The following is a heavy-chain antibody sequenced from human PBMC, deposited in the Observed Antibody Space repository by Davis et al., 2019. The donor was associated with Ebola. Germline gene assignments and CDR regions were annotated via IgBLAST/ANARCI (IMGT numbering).Heavy chain of an antibody. CDR2: ISSSSTYI. CDR1: GFTFSRSW. CDR3: AKFYYESSGYYGRDAFDI. Sequence: GESLKISCVASGFTFSRSWMNWVRQAPGKGLDWVSSISSSSTYIYYADSVRGRFTISRDNAKNSLYLQMNSLRAEDTAVYYCAKFYYESSGYYGRDAFDIWGLGTMVTVSS. V-gene: IGHV3-21*01. J-gene: IGHJ3*02. D-gene: IGHD3-22*01.